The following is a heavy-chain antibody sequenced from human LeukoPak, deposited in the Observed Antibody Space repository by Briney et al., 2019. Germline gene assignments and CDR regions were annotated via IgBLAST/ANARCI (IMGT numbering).Heavy chain of an antibody. CDR3: ARDESEVFRSYYMDV. CDR2: IKQDGSEK. J-gene: IGHJ6*03. CDR1: GFTFSTYG. D-gene: IGHD2-8*01. Sequence: HPGGSLRLSCAAAGFTFSTYGMSWVRQAPGKGLEWVANIKQDGSEKYYVDSVKGRFTISRDNAKNSLYLQMNSLRAEDTAVYYCARDESEVFRSYYMDVWGKGTTVTVSS. V-gene: IGHV3-7*01.